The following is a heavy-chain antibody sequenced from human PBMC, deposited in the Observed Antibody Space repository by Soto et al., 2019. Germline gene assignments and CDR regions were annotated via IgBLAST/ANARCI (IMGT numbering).Heavy chain of an antibody. CDR3: ATAARSYYYGMDV. D-gene: IGHD6-6*01. CDR2: ISYDGSNK. J-gene: IGHJ6*02. Sequence: GGSLRLSCAASGFTFSSYAMHWVRQAPGKGLEWVAVISYDGSNKYYADSVKGRFTIPRDNSKNTLYLQMNSLRAEDTAVYYCATAARSYYYGMDVWGQGTTVTVSS. CDR1: GFTFSSYA. V-gene: IGHV3-30-3*01.